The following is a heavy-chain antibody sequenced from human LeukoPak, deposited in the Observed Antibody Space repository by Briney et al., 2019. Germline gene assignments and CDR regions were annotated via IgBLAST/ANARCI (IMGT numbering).Heavy chain of an antibody. D-gene: IGHD4-11*01. CDR1: GFTFSSYG. V-gene: IGHV3-30*02. CDR2: IRYDGSSQ. CDR3: AKMTPRLDYRNAFDI. J-gene: IGHJ3*02. Sequence: GGSLRLSCAASGFTFSSYGMHWVRQAPGKGLDWVAYIRYDGSSQYSADSVKGRFTISRDNSKSTLYLQMSSLRAGDTAVYYCAKMTPRLDYRNAFDIWGQGTMVTVSS.